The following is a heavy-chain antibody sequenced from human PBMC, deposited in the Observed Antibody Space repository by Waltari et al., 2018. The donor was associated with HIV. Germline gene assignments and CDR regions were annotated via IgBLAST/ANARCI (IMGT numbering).Heavy chain of an antibody. CDR1: GFTFGCYS. CDR2: ISSSGSII. J-gene: IGHJ4*02. D-gene: IGHD1-26*01. Sequence: EVQLVESGGGVVQPGGSMRLSCAASGFTFGCYSMNWVRQAPGKGLEGVSYISSSGSIIYYADSVRGRFTSSRDNAKNSLYLQLNSLRAEDTAVYYCARDYSGTYADFDYWGQGTLVTVSS. CDR3: ARDYSGTYADFDY. V-gene: IGHV3-48*01.